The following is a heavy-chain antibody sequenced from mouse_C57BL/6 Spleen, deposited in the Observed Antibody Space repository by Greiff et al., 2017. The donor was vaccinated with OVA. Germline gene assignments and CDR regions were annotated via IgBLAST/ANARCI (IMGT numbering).Heavy chain of an antibody. Sequence: QVQLQQSGAELVRPGASVKVSCKASGYAFTNYLIEWVKQRPGQGLEWIGVINPGSGGTNYNEKFKGKATLTADKSSSTAYMQLSSLTSEDSAVYFCARVYYGSSSFAYWGQGTLVTVSA. J-gene: IGHJ3*01. CDR3: ARVYYGSSSFAY. V-gene: IGHV1-54*01. CDR2: INPGSGGT. CDR1: GYAFTNYL. D-gene: IGHD1-1*01.